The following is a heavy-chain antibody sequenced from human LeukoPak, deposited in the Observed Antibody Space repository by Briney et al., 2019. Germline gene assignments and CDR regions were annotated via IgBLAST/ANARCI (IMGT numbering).Heavy chain of an antibody. CDR3: ARPEIGSDSFDI. CDR2: INPSGTGT. Sequence: ASVKVSCKASGYTITNNYMHWVRQAPGQGLEWMGVINPSGTGTSYAQKFQGRITMSRDTSTSTVYMELSSLRSEDTAVYYCARPEIGSDSFDIWGQGTMVTVSS. CDR1: GYTITNNY. V-gene: IGHV1-46*01. J-gene: IGHJ3*02. D-gene: IGHD1-14*01.